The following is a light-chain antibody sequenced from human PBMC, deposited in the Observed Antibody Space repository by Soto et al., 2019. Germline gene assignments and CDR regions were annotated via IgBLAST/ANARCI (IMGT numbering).Light chain of an antibody. CDR2: ATS. V-gene: IGKV3-20*01. J-gene: IGKJ2*01. CDR1: QSITSNY. Sequence: DIVLTQSPCTLSLSPGERATLSCRASQSITSNYLAWYQQKPGQAPSLLIYATSGRATGIPDRFRGSGSGTDFTLTISRLWPEDCAVYYYQQDCCAPPRIFGQGTKLEI. CDR3: QQDCCAPPRI.